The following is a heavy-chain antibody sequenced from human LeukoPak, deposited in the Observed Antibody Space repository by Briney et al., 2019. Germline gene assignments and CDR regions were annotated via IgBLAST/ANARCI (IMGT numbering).Heavy chain of an antibody. CDR3: ARGLRWDLLLHFDY. CDR1: GGSISSYY. J-gene: IGHJ4*02. CDR2: IYYRGST. Sequence: SETLSLTCTVSGGSISSYYWSWIRQPPGKGLEWIGYIYYRGSTNYNPSLKSRATISVDTSKNQFSLKLSSVTAADTAVYYCARGLRWDLLLHFDYWGQGTLVTVSS. D-gene: IGHD4-23*01. V-gene: IGHV4-59*01.